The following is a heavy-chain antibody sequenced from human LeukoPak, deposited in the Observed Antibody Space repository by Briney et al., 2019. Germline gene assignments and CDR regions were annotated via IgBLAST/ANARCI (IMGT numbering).Heavy chain of an antibody. V-gene: IGHV4-59*01. J-gene: IGHJ4*02. CDR3: ARGYHDFSGYWLSYFDY. D-gene: IGHD3-22*01. CDR1: GGSISSYY. Sequence: SETLSLTCTVSGGSISSYYWSWIRQPPGKGLEWIRYIYYSGSTNYNPSLKSRVTISVDTSKNQFSLKLSSVTAADTAVYYCARGYHDFSGYWLSYFDYWGQGTLVTVSS. CDR2: IYYSGST.